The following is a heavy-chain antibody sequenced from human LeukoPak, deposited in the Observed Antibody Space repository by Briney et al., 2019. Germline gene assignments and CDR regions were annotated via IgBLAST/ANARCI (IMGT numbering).Heavy chain of an antibody. J-gene: IGHJ4*02. D-gene: IGHD6-19*01. CDR3: ARDGIAVAGNFDY. Sequence: SVTVSCKASGGTFSSYAISWVRQAPGQGLEWMGRIIPILGIANYARKFQGRVTITADKSTSTAYMELSSLRSEDTAVYYCARDGIAVAGNFDYWGQGTLVTVSS. V-gene: IGHV1-69*04. CDR1: GGTFSSYA. CDR2: IIPILGIA.